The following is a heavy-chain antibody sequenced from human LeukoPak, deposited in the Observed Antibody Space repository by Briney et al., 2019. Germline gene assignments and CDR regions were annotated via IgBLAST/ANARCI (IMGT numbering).Heavy chain of an antibody. V-gene: IGHV4-34*01. CDR3: ARGRYSSSWYDY. J-gene: IGHJ4*02. D-gene: IGHD6-13*01. Sequence: SETLSLTCAVYGGSFSGYYWSWIRQPPGKGLEWIGEINHSGSTNYNPSLKSRVTISVDTSKNQFSLKLSSVTAADTAVYYRARGRYSSSWYDYWGQGTLVTVSS. CDR2: INHSGST. CDR1: GGSFSGYY.